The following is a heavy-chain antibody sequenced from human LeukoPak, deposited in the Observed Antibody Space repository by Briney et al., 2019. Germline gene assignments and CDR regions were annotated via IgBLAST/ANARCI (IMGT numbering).Heavy chain of an antibody. J-gene: IGHJ4*02. CDR3: ARRVGQRTTIDY. CDR2: INHSGST. Sequence: PSETLSLTCAVYGDSFSGYYWSWIRQSPGKGLEWIGEINHSGSTNYNPSLKSRVTISVDTSKNQFSLKVTSATAADTAMYFCARRVGQRTTIDYWGQGTLVTVSS. D-gene: IGHD4-11*01. CDR1: GDSFSGYY. V-gene: IGHV4-34*01.